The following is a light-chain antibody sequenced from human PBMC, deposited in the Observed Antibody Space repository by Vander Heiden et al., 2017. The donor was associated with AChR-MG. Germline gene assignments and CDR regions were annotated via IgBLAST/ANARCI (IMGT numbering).Light chain of an antibody. V-gene: IGLV1-44*01. CDR3: AAWDESLNGVV. J-gene: IGLJ2*01. CDR2: SNN. CDR1: SSHIGSNT. Sequence: QSVRPHPPSASGTPRQRVTISCSGSSSHIGSNTVNWYQQLPGTAPKLLIYSNNQRPSGVPDRFSGSKSGTSASLAISGLQSEDEADYYCAAWDESLNGVVFGGGTKLTVL.